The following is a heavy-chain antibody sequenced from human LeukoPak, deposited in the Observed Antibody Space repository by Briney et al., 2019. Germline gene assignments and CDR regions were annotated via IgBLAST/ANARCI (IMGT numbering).Heavy chain of an antibody. D-gene: IGHD2-2*01. Sequence: GGSLRLSCAASGFTVSSNYMSWVRQAPGKGLEWVSVIYSGGSTYYADSAKGRFTISRDNSKNTLYLRMNSLRAEDTAVYYCASIVLTAASGAFDIWGQGTMVTVSS. J-gene: IGHJ3*02. CDR1: GFTVSSNY. CDR3: ASIVLTAASGAFDI. V-gene: IGHV3-66*01. CDR2: IYSGGST.